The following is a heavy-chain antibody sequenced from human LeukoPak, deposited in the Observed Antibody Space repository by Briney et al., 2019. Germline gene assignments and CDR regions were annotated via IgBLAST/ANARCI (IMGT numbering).Heavy chain of an antibody. V-gene: IGHV4-39*01. CDR2: IYYSGST. Sequence: SETLSLTCTASGGSLSSSSSYWGWIRQPPGKGLEWIGSIYYSGSTYYNPSLKSRVTISVDTSKNQFSLKLSSVTAADTAVYYCARCRDDAFDIWGQGTMVTVSS. CDR1: GGSLSSSSSY. CDR3: ARCRDDAFDI. D-gene: IGHD3-10*01. J-gene: IGHJ3*02.